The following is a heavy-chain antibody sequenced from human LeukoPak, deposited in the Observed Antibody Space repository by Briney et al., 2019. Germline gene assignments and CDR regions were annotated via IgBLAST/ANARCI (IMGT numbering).Heavy chain of an antibody. Sequence: GGSLRLSCAASGFTFSSYGMHWVRQAPGKGLEWVAAISYDGSNKYYADSVKGRFTISRDNSKNTLYLQMNSLRAEDTAVYYCARDRAWDFCPGYWGQGTLVTVSS. CDR3: ARDRAWDFCPGY. D-gene: IGHD3-3*01. CDR1: GFTFSSYG. V-gene: IGHV3-30*03. J-gene: IGHJ4*02. CDR2: ISYDGSNK.